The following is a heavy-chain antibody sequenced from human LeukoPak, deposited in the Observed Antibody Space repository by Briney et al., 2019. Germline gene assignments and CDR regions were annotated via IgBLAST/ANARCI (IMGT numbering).Heavy chain of an antibody. Sequence: ASVKVSCKASGYTFTGYYIHWVRQAPGQGLEWMGWINPNSGGTNYPQKFQGRVTMTRDTSISTAYMELSRLRSDDTAVYYCARGAAYLFSTPIDYWGQGTLVTVSS. J-gene: IGHJ4*02. D-gene: IGHD3-16*01. CDR2: INPNSGGT. V-gene: IGHV1-2*02. CDR1: GYTFTGYY. CDR3: ARGAAYLFSTPIDY.